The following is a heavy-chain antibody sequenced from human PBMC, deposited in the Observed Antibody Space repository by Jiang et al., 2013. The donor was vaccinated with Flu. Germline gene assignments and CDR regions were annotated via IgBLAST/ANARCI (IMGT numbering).Heavy chain of an antibody. Sequence: GPGLVKPSQTLSLTCTVSGGSISSGSYYWSWIRQPAGKGLEWIGRIYTSGSTNYNPSLKSRVTISVDTSKNQFSLKLSSVTAADTAVYYCARLHIVPASRRGSSSWYFDYWGQGTLVTVSS. CDR3: ARLHIVPASRRGSSSWYFDY. D-gene: IGHD6-13*01. V-gene: IGHV4-61*02. CDR2: IYTSGST. CDR1: GGSISSGSYY. J-gene: IGHJ4*02.